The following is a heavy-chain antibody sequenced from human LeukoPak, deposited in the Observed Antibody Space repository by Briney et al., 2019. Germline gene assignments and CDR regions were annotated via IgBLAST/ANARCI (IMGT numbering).Heavy chain of an antibody. J-gene: IGHJ3*02. D-gene: IGHD3-22*01. CDR3: AKTRAITMIVVVNSEWAFDI. CDR1: GFTFSSYA. V-gene: IGHV3-23*01. CDR2: ISGSGGST. Sequence: GGSLRLSCAASGFTFSSYAMSWVRQAPGKGLEWVSAISGSGGSTYYADSVKGRFTISRDNSKNTLYLQMNSLRAEDTAVYYCAKTRAITMIVVVNSEWAFDIWGQGTMVTVSS.